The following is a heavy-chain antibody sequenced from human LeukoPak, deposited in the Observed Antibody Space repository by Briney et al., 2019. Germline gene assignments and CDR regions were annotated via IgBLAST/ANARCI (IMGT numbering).Heavy chain of an antibody. V-gene: IGHV3-66*01. J-gene: IGHJ4*02. CDR2: IYSGGST. Sequence: GGSLRLSCAASGFTVSSNYMSWVRQAPGKGLEWFSVIYSGGSTYYADSVKGRFTISRDNSKNTLYLQMNSLRAEDTAVYYCAAVVERYFDWTFDYWGQGTLVTVSS. CDR3: AAVVERYFDWTFDY. D-gene: IGHD3-9*01. CDR1: GFTVSSNY.